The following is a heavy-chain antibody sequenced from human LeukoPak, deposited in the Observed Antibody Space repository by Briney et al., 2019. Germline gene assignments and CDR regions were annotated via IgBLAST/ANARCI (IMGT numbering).Heavy chain of an antibody. D-gene: IGHD5-24*01. Sequence: SETLSLTCTVSGGSTSSSSYYWGWIRQPPGKGLEWIGSIYYSGSTYYNPSLKSRVTISVDTSKNQFSLKLSSVTAADTAVYYCARVRRDGYNRYFDYWGQGTLVTVSS. CDR1: GGSTSSSSYY. CDR3: ARVRRDGYNRYFDY. CDR2: IYYSGST. V-gene: IGHV4-39*07. J-gene: IGHJ4*02.